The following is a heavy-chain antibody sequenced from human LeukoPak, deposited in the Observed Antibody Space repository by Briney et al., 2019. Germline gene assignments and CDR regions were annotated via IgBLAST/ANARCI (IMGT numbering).Heavy chain of an antibody. CDR2: INSDGSST. D-gene: IGHD5-18*01. Sequence: GGSLRLSCAASGITFSGYWMHWVRQAPGKGLVWVSRINSDGSSTNYADSVKGRFTISRDNAKNTLYLQMNTLGAEDTAVYYCARGGTYSSGLPGSWGQGTLVTVSS. J-gene: IGHJ5*02. V-gene: IGHV3-74*01. CDR1: GITFSGYW. CDR3: ARGGTYSSGLPGS.